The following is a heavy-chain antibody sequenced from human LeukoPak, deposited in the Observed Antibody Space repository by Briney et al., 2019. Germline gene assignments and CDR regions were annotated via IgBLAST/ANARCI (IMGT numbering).Heavy chain of an antibody. CDR3: ACSLEWLLNY. CDR1: GYTFTSYG. CDR2: ISAYNGNT. D-gene: IGHD3-3*01. Sequence: ASVKVSCKASGYTFTSYGISWVRQAPGQGLEWMGWISAYNGNTNYAQKLQGRVTMTRDTSTSTVYMELSSLRSEDTAVYYCACSLEWLLNYWGQGTLVTVSS. V-gene: IGHV1-18*01. J-gene: IGHJ4*02.